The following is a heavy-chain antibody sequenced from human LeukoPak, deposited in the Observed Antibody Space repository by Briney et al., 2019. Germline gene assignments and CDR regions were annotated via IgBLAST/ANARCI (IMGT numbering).Heavy chain of an antibody. Sequence: GRSLRLSCAASGFTFSSYGMHWVRQAPGKGLEWVAVICYDGSNKYYADSVKGRFTISRDNSKSTLYLQMNSLRAEDTAVYYCARDGSPGYDSSGYYYFDYWGQGTLVTVSS. CDR2: ICYDGSNK. J-gene: IGHJ4*02. CDR1: GFTFSSYG. D-gene: IGHD3-22*01. V-gene: IGHV3-33*01. CDR3: ARDGSPGYDSSGYYYFDY.